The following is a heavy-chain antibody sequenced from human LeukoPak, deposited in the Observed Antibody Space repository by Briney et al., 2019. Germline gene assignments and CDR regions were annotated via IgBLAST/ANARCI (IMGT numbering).Heavy chain of an antibody. CDR3: ARGPDFWYPYDY. CDR2: IYYSGST. CDR1: GGSISSYY. Sequence: QSSETLSLTCTVSGGSISSYYWSWIRQPPGKGLEWIGYIYYSGSTNYNPSLKSRVTISVDTSKNQFSLKLSSVTAADTAVYYCARGPDFWYPYDYWGQGTLVTVSS. J-gene: IGHJ4*02. V-gene: IGHV4-59*01. D-gene: IGHD3-3*01.